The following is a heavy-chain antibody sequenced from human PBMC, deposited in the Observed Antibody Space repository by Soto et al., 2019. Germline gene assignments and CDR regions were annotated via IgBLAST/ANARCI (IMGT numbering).Heavy chain of an antibody. V-gene: IGHV4-39*01. CDR2: IYYSGST. CDR1: DGSISSSSYY. Sequence: PSETLSLTCTVSDGSISSSSYYWGWIRQPPGKGLEWIGSIYYSGSTYYNPSLKSRVTISVDTSKNQFSLKLSSVTAADTAVYYCARHLNYYDSSGYYSFGGYYYGMDVWGQGTTVTVSS. D-gene: IGHD3-22*01. J-gene: IGHJ6*02. CDR3: ARHLNYYDSSGYYSFGGYYYGMDV.